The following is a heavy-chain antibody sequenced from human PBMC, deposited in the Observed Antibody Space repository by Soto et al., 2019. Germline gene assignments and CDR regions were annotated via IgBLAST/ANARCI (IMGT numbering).Heavy chain of an antibody. CDR3: ARDLRHLARFDY. D-gene: IGHD3-16*01. Sequence: GGSLRLSCEASGFTFSTYGMHWVRQAPGMGLEWVAVISYDGSSQYYGDSVKGRFTISRDNSKNTLYLQMNSLRAEDTAVYYCARDLRHLARFDYWGQGTLVTVSS. J-gene: IGHJ4*02. CDR1: GFTFSTYG. CDR2: ISYDGSSQ. V-gene: IGHV3-30*03.